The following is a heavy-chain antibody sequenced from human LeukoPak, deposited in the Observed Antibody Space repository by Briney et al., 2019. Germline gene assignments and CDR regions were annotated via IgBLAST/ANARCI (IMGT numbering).Heavy chain of an antibody. V-gene: IGHV3-74*01. Sequence: GGSLRLSCEAFGFTLSTYWMHWVRHAPGKGLVWVSRINADGSSTSYADSVKGRFTISRDNAKNTLYLQMNSLRAEDTAVYYCARDPDSGYYYHWGQGTLVTVSS. CDR3: ARDPDSGYYYH. D-gene: IGHD3-22*01. CDR1: GFTLSTYW. J-gene: IGHJ4*02. CDR2: INADGSST.